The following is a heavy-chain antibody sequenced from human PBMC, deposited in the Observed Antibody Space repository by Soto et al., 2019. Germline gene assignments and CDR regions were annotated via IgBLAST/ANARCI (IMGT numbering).Heavy chain of an antibody. D-gene: IGHD3-10*01. CDR3: ARLTMVRGVIIVDY. Sequence: QVQLQESGPGLVKPSETLSLTCTVSGGSISSYYWSWIRQPPGKGLEWIGYIYYSGSTNYNPSLTSRVTISVDTSKNQFSLKLSSVTAADTAVYYCARLTMVRGVIIVDYWGQGTLVTVSS. J-gene: IGHJ4*02. V-gene: IGHV4-59*01. CDR2: IYYSGST. CDR1: GGSISSYY.